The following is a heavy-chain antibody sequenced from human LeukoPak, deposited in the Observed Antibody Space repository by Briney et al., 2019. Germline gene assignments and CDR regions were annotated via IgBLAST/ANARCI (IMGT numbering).Heavy chain of an antibody. CDR1: GGSISSGDYY. Sequence: SETLSLTCTVSGGSISSGDYYWSWIRQPPGKGLEWIGYIYYSGSTYYNPSLKSRVTISVDTSKNQFSLKLSSVTAADTAVYYCAREKYGYHLAAFDIWGQGTMVTVSS. D-gene: IGHD3-22*01. CDR2: IYYSGST. J-gene: IGHJ3*02. V-gene: IGHV4-30-4*01. CDR3: AREKYGYHLAAFDI.